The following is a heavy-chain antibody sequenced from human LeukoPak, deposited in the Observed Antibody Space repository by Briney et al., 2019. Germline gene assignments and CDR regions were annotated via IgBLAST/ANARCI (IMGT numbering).Heavy chain of an antibody. J-gene: IGHJ4*02. CDR2: INTSGST. CDR3: ARGRKGIQLWLVPDY. Sequence: SQTLSLTCTVSGGSISSGSYYWTWIRQPAGKGLEWIGRINTSGSTNYNPSLRGRVTISVDTSKNQFSLKLSSVTAADTAVYYCARGRKGIQLWLVPDYWGQGTLVTVSS. V-gene: IGHV4-61*02. CDR1: GGSISSGSYY. D-gene: IGHD5-18*01.